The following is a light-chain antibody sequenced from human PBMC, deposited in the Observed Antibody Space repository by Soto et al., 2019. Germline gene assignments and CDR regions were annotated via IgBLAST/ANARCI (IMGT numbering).Light chain of an antibody. CDR2: DVS. CDR3: SSYAGSNNWV. Sequence: QSALTQPPSASGSPGQSVTISCTGTSSDVGGYNYVSWYQQHPGKAPKLMIYDVSKRPSGVPDRFSGSKSGNTASLTVSGLQAEDEADYYCSSYAGSNNWVFCGGTKLTVL. V-gene: IGLV2-8*01. CDR1: SSDVGGYNY. J-gene: IGLJ2*01.